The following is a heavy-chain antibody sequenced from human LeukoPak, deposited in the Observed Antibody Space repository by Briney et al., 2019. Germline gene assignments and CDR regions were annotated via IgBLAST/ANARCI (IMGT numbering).Heavy chain of an antibody. CDR3: ARDYYDSSGYYVDY. J-gene: IGHJ4*02. CDR1: GGSISSYY. CDR2: IYYSGST. D-gene: IGHD3-22*01. Sequence: PSETLSLTCTVSGGSISSYYWSWIRQPPGKGLEWIGYIYYSGSTNYNPSLKSRVTISVDTSKNQFSLKLSSETAADTAVYYCARDYYDSSGYYVDYWGQGTLVTVSS. V-gene: IGHV4-59*08.